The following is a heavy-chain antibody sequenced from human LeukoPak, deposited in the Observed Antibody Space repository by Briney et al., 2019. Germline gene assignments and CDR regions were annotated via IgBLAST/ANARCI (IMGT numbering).Heavy chain of an antibody. Sequence: SVKVSCKASGGTFSSYAMSWVRQAPGQGLEWMGGIIPIFGTANYAQKFQGRVTITTDESTSTAYMELSSLRSEDTAVYYCAREGAAAGIAYDYWGQGTLVTVSS. J-gene: IGHJ4*02. CDR2: IIPIFGTA. CDR1: GGTFSSYA. CDR3: AREGAAAGIAYDY. V-gene: IGHV1-69*05. D-gene: IGHD6-13*01.